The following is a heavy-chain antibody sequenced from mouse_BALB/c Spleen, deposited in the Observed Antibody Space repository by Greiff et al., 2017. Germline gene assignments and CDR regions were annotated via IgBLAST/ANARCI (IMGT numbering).Heavy chain of an antibody. J-gene: IGHJ3*01. V-gene: IGHV2-2*02. Sequence: VQLQESGPGLVQPSQSLSITCTVSGFSLTSYGVHWVRQSPGKGLEWLGVIWSGGSTDYNAAFISRLSISKDNSKSQVFFQMNSLQANDTAIYYCARERERDSSGCVAYWGQGTLVTVSA. CDR3: ARERERDSSGCVAY. CDR2: IWSGGST. CDR1: GFSLTSYG. D-gene: IGHD3-2*01.